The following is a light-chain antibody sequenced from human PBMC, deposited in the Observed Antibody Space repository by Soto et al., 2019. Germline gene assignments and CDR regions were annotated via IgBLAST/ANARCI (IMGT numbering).Light chain of an antibody. CDR1: SSNIGSNY. J-gene: IGLJ1*01. CDR3: AAWDDSLSVHYV. CDR2: SNN. V-gene: IGLV1-47*02. Sequence: QAVVTQPPSASGTPGQRVTISCSGSSSNIGSNYVYWYQQLPGTAPKLLIYSNNQRPSGVPDRFSGSKSGTSASLAISGLRSEDEADYYCAAWDDSLSVHYVFGTGTKVTVL.